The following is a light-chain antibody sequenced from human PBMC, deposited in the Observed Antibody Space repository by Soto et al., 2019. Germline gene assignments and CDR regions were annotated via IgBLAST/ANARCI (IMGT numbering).Light chain of an antibody. CDR2: DAS. CDR3: QQRSNLVS. CDR1: QSVLTY. Sequence: EILLTQSPATLSLSPGERATLSCRASQSVLTYLGWYQQKPGQAPRLLSYDASNRAAGIPDRFSGSWSGTDFTLTISSLEPEDFTIYYCQQRSNLVSFGQRTRLDIK. V-gene: IGKV3-11*01. J-gene: IGKJ5*01.